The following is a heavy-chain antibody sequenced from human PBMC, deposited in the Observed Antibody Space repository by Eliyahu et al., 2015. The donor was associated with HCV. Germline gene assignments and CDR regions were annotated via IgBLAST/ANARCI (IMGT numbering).Heavy chain of an antibody. J-gene: IGHJ4*02. CDR3: ARILYSGYDDYYDSTWVDY. D-gene: IGHD3-22*01. CDR1: GGSFSGYY. CDR2: INHSGST. Sequence: QVQLQQWGAGLLKPSETLSLTCAVYGGSFSGYYWSWIRQPPGKGLEWIGEINHSGSTNYNPSLKSRVTISVDTSKNQFSLKLSSVTAADTAVYYCARILYSGYDDYYDSTWVDYWGQGTLVTVSS. V-gene: IGHV4-34*01.